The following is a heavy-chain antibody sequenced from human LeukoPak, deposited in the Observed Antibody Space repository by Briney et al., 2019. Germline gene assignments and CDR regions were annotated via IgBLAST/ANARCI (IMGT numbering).Heavy chain of an antibody. D-gene: IGHD2-15*01. CDR2: INPNSGGT. J-gene: IGHJ5*02. CDR3: ARDRVDIVVVVAANNWFDP. CDR1: GYTFTGYY. Sequence: ASVKVSCKASGYTFTGYYMHWVRQAPGQGLEWMGWINPNSGGTNYAQKFQGRVTMTRDTSIRTAYMELSRLRSDDTAVYYCARDRVDIVVVVAANNWFDPWGQGTLVTVSS. V-gene: IGHV1-2*02.